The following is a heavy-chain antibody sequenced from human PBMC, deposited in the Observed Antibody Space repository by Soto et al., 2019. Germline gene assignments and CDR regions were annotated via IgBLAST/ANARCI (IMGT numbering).Heavy chain of an antibody. CDR3: ARMPHLGYCGGGRCDRDY. J-gene: IGHJ4*02. D-gene: IGHD2-15*01. CDR1: GDSISSGDYY. Sequence: QVQLQESGPGLVRPSQTLSLTCAVSGDSISSGDYYWSWIRQPPGKGLEWIGYIYYTGSTYYNPSLKSRLTISVDTSKKQFSLKLTSVTAADTAVYFCARMPHLGYCGGGRCDRDYWDQGTLVTVAS. V-gene: IGHV4-30-4*01. CDR2: IYYTGST.